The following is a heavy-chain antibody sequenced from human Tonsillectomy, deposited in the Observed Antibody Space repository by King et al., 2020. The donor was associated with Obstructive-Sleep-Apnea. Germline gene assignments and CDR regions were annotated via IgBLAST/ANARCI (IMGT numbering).Heavy chain of an antibody. D-gene: IGHD6-6*01. CDR3: AREQQLVFDY. Sequence: LQLQESGPGLVKPSETLSLTCTVSGGSISSYYWSWIRQPPGKGLEWIGYIYYSGSTNYNPSLKSRVTISVDTSKNQFSLKLSSVTAADTAVYYCAREQQLVFDYWGQGTLVTVSS. V-gene: IGHV4-59*12. CDR1: GGSISSYY. J-gene: IGHJ4*02. CDR2: IYYSGST.